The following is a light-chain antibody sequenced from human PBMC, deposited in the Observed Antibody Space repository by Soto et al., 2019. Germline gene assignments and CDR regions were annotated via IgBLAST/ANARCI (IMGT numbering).Light chain of an antibody. CDR2: GAS. Sequence: EIVLTQSPGTLSLSPGERDTLSCRASQSVSSSYLAWYQQKPGQAPRLLIYGASSRATGIPDRFSGSGSGKDFTLSISRLEPEDFAVYYCQQYGSSPGTFGQGPKLEIK. V-gene: IGKV3-20*01. J-gene: IGKJ2*01. CDR1: QSVSSSY. CDR3: QQYGSSPGT.